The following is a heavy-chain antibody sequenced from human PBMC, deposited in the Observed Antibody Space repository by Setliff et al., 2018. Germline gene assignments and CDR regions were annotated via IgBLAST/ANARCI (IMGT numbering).Heavy chain of an antibody. CDR2: IIPLFETT. CDR1: GGIFNSFS. D-gene: IGHD6-6*01. J-gene: IGHJ6*03. V-gene: IGHV1-69*06. Sequence: SVKVSCKASGGIFNSFSITWVRQAPGQGLEWMGRIIPLFETTNYVEKFQGRVTITADKPTSTAYMELSRLSSEDTAVYYCALEYSNSSPTVYYYMDVWGKGTTVTVSS. CDR3: ALEYSNSSPTVYYYMDV.